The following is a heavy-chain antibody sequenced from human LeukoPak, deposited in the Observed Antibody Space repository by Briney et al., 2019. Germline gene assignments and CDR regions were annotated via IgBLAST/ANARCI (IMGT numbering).Heavy chain of an antibody. Sequence: GGSLRLSCAASGFTFSSYAMSWVRQAPGKGLEWVSGIGASGDSTYYADSVKGRFTISRDNAKNSLYLQMNSLRAEDTAVYYCARVFGVVTAIRGWFDPWGQGTLVTVSS. J-gene: IGHJ5*02. V-gene: IGHV3-23*01. CDR3: ARVFGVVTAIRGWFDP. D-gene: IGHD2-21*02. CDR1: GFTFSSYA. CDR2: IGASGDST.